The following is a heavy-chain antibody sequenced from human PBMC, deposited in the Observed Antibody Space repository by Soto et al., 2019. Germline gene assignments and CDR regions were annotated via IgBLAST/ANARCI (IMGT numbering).Heavy chain of an antibody. Sequence: SETLSLTCTVSGGSISSSSYYWGWIRQPPGKGLEWIGSIYYSGSTYYNPSLKSRVTISVDTSKNQFSLKLSSVTAADTAVYYCAREGVRYCSSTSCYPYGMDVWGQGTTVTVSS. CDR2: IYYSGST. J-gene: IGHJ6*02. CDR3: AREGVRYCSSTSCYPYGMDV. D-gene: IGHD2-2*01. CDR1: GGSISSSSYY. V-gene: IGHV4-39*02.